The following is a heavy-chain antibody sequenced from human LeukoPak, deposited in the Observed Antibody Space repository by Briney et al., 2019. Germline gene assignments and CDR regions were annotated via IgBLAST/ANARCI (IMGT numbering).Heavy chain of an antibody. CDR3: ARAYYYDSSGYDHRDYFDY. D-gene: IGHD3-22*01. Sequence: SETLSLTCAVYGGSFSGYYWSWIRQPPGKGLEWIGEINHSGSTYYNPSLKSRVTISVDTSKNQFSLKLSSVTAADTAVYYCARAYYYDSSGYDHRDYFDYWGQGTLVTVSS. CDR1: GGSFSGYY. J-gene: IGHJ4*02. CDR2: INHSGST. V-gene: IGHV4-34*01.